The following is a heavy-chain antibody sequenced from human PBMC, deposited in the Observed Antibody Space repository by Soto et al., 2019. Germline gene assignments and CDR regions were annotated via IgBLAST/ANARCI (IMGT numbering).Heavy chain of an antibody. Sequence: PSETLSLTCAVYGGSFSGYYWSWIRQPPGKGLEWIGEINHSGSTNYNPSLKSRVTISVDTSKNQFSLKLSSVTAADTAVYYCAIKLERTAHFDYWGQGTLVTVSS. D-gene: IGHD1-1*01. J-gene: IGHJ4*02. V-gene: IGHV4-34*01. CDR1: GGSFSGYY. CDR3: AIKLERTAHFDY. CDR2: INHSGST.